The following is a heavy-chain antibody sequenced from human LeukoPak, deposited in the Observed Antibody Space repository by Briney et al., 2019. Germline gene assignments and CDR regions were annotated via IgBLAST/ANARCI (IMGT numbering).Heavy chain of an antibody. CDR2: ISSSSTYI. V-gene: IGHV3-21*01. CDR3: GRDYRRASGTYNY. CDR1: GFTFSTYS. J-gene: IGHJ4*02. Sequence: GGSLRLSCAASGFTFSTYSMNWVRQAPGKGLEWVLSISSSSTYIYYADSVKGRFTVSRDNAKNSLYLQMNSLRAEDTAVYYCGRDYRRASGTYNYWGQGTLVTVSS. D-gene: IGHD1-26*01.